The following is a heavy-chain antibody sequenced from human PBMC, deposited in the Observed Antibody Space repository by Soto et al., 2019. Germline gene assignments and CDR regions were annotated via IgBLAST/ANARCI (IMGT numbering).Heavy chain of an antibody. D-gene: IGHD3-9*01. J-gene: IGHJ6*02. CDR1: GFTFSSYG. CDR2: IWYDGSNK. V-gene: IGHV3-33*01. CDR3: ARAEPAPFDWCLDV. Sequence: QVQLVESGGGVVQPGRSLRLSCAASGFTFSSYGMHWVRQAPGKGLEWVAVIWYDGSNKYYADSVKGRFTISRDNSKNTLYLQMNSLRAEDTAVYYCARAEPAPFDWCLDVWGQGTTVTVSS.